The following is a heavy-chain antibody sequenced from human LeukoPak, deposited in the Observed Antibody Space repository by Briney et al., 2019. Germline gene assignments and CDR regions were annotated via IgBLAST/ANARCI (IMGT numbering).Heavy chain of an antibody. Sequence: PGGSLRLSCAASGFTVTSSYMSWVRQAPGKGLEWVSVIYSGDGGGTYYADSVKGRFTISRDNFKNTLYLQMNSLRAEDTAVYYCTKGHYSRMLGGQGTLGTVSS. CDR3: TKGHYSRML. CDR2: IYSGDGGGT. J-gene: IGHJ4*02. CDR1: GFTVTSSY. V-gene: IGHV3-66*01. D-gene: IGHD6-13*01.